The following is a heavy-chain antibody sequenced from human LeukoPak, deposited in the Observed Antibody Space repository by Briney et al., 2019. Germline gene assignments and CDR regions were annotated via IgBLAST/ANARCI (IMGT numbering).Heavy chain of an antibody. Sequence: LGEALKISCKGSGYSFTNFWIGWVRQMPGKGLEWMGITHPGDSDTRYSPSFQGQATISADKSISTAYLQWNSLKASDTAMYYCARRSGSYFDYWGQGTLVTVSS. D-gene: IGHD1-26*01. CDR1: GYSFTNFW. J-gene: IGHJ4*02. CDR3: ARRSGSYFDY. V-gene: IGHV5-51*01. CDR2: THPGDSDT.